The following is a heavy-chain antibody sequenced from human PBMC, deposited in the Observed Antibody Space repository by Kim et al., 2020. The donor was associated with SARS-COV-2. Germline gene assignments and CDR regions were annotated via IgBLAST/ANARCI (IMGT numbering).Heavy chain of an antibody. Sequence: SQTLSLTCAVYGGSFSGYYWSWIRQPPGKGLEWIGEINHSGSTNYNPSLKSRVTISVDTSKNQFSLKLSSVTAADTAVYYCARGTPYSSSWYRGKNWFDP. V-gene: IGHV4-34*01. J-gene: IGHJ5*02. CDR2: INHSGST. CDR3: ARGTPYSSSWYRGKNWFDP. D-gene: IGHD6-13*01. CDR1: GGSFSGYY.